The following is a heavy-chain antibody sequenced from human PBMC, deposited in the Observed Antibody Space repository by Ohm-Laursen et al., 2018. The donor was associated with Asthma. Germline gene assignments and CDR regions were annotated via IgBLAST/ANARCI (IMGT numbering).Heavy chain of an antibody. CDR1: GFTFSSYA. J-gene: IGHJ3*02. Sequence: SLRLSCTASGFTFSSYAMHWVRQAPGKGLEWVAVIPYDGSNKYYADSVKGRFTISRDNSKNTLYLQMNSLRAEDTAVYYCARDRREGWDKQDAFDIWGQGTTVTVSS. CDR2: IPYDGSNK. V-gene: IGHV3-30-3*01. D-gene: IGHD1-26*01. CDR3: ARDRREGWDKQDAFDI.